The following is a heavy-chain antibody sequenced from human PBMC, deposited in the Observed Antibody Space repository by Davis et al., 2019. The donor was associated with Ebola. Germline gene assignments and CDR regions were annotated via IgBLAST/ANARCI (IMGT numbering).Heavy chain of an antibody. J-gene: IGHJ4*02. CDR3: AREEGGFMTTNYFDY. CDR1: GYTFTSYG. CDR2: IIPIFGTA. Sequence: SVKVSCKASGYTFTSYGISWVRQAPGQGLEWMGGIIPIFGTANYAQKFQGRVTITADKSTTTAYMELSSLRSEDTAVYYCAREEGGFMTTNYFDYWGQGTLVTVSS. D-gene: IGHD3-16*01. V-gene: IGHV1-69*06.